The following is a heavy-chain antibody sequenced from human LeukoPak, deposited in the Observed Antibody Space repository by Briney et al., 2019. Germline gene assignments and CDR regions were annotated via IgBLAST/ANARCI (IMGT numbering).Heavy chain of an antibody. J-gene: IGHJ3*02. Sequence: GGSLRLSCAASGFTFSSYWMHWVRQAPGKGLVGVSRINSDGSSTSYADPVKGRFTISRDNAKNTLYLQMNSLRAEDTAVYYCARVNYDFPRTYDAFDIWGQGTMVTVSS. CDR1: GFTFSSYW. CDR3: ARVNYDFPRTYDAFDI. D-gene: IGHD3-3*01. V-gene: IGHV3-74*01. CDR2: INSDGSST.